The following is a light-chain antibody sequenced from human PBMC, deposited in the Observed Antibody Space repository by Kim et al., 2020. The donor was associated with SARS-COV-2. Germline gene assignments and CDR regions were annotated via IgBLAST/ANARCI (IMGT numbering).Light chain of an antibody. J-gene: IGLJ2*01. CDR3: LLSYSDSRV. V-gene: IGLV7-46*01. CDR1: PGAVTSDHF. CDR2: DTG. Sequence: PGGTVTLTCDSSPGAVTSDHFPYWFQQKPGQAPRTLIYDTGNRHSWTPARFSGSLLGGKAALTLSAAQAEDEADYYCLLSYSDSRVFGGGTQLTVL.